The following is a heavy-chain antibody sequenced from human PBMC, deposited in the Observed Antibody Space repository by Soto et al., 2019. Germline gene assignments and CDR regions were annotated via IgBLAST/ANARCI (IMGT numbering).Heavy chain of an antibody. J-gene: IGHJ2*01. CDR2: IYHSGST. V-gene: IGHV4-59*01. CDR3: ERMTSYTPGAALFQGDSPREYWYFDL. Sequence: QVQLQESGPGLVKPSETLSLTCTISGASISGYYWNWIRQPPGKELEWIGYIYHSGSTNYNPSLPSLPSIPRATSKTPCSLELSCVSAADTALYYSERMTSYTPGAALFQGDSPREYWYFDLWGRGTLVAVSS. CDR1: GASISGYY. D-gene: IGHD2-21*01.